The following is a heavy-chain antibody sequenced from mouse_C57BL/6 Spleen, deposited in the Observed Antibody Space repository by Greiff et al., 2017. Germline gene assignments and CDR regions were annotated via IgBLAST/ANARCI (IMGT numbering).Heavy chain of an antibody. CDR1: GYTFTSYW. D-gene: IGHD1-1*01. CDR3: AIDGTTVVEDYAMDY. CDR2: IHPSDSDT. V-gene: IGHV1-74*01. Sequence: QVQLQQPGAELVKPGASVKVSCKASGYTFTSYWMHWVKQRPGQGLEWIGRIHPSDSDTNYNQKFKGKATLTVDKSSSTAYMQLSSLTSEDSAVYYCAIDGTTVVEDYAMDYWGQGTSVTVSS. J-gene: IGHJ4*01.